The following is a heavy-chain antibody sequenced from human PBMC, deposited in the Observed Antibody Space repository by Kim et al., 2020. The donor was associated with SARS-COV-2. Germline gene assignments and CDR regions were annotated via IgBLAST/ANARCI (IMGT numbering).Heavy chain of an antibody. J-gene: IGHJ5*02. Sequence: ANYRRKFRGSATITADESTSTAYMELSSLRSEDTAVYYCARDSSNWFDPWGQGTLVTVSS. CDR2: A. CDR3: ARDSSNWFDP. D-gene: IGHD3-10*01. V-gene: IGHV1-69*01.